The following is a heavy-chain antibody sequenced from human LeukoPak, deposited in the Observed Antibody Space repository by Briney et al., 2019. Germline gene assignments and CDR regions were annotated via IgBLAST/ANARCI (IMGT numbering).Heavy chain of an antibody. CDR3: AKGPNYGARVDYSDF. Sequence: PGGSLRLSCAASGFTFSSYAMHWVRQAPGKGLEWMASIKQGGSEKYYADSVKGRFTVSRDDAKSSLYLQMNSLSADDTAVYYCAKGPNYGARVDYSDFWGQGTKVTVSS. V-gene: IGHV3-7*01. CDR2: IKQGGSEK. D-gene: IGHD4-17*01. CDR1: GFTFSSYA. J-gene: IGHJ4*02.